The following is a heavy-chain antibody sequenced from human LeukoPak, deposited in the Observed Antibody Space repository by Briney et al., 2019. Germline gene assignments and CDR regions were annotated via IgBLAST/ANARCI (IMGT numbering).Heavy chain of an antibody. CDR2: IWYDARVQ. Sequence: GGSLRLSCAASGFTFSNFGMHWIRQAPGKGLEWVALIWYDARVQNYADSVKGRFTISRDNSKNTLYLQMNSVRVEDTAVYYCARDGCSGGTCLIDPWGQGTLVTVSS. CDR1: GFTFSNFG. J-gene: IGHJ5*02. D-gene: IGHD2-15*01. V-gene: IGHV3-33*01. CDR3: ARDGCSGGTCLIDP.